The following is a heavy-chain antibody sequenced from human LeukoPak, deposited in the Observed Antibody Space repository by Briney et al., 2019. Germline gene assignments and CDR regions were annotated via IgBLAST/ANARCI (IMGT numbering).Heavy chain of an antibody. CDR2: IKSKTDGGTT. Sequence: GGSLRLSCAASGFTFSNAWMSWARQAPGKGLEWVGRIKSKTDGGTTDYAAPVKGRFTISRDDSRNTLYLQMNSLKTEDTAVYYCISDLRITMILVVIENAYWGQGTLVTVSS. D-gene: IGHD3-22*01. J-gene: IGHJ4*02. CDR1: GFTFSNAW. V-gene: IGHV3-15*01. CDR3: ISDLRITMILVVIENAY.